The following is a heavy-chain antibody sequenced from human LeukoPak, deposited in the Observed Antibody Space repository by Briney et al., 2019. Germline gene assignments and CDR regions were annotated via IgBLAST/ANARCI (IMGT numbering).Heavy chain of an antibody. D-gene: IGHD3-10*01. CDR2: ISSSGSTI. J-gene: IGHJ4*02. CDR1: GFTFSSYE. CDR3: ASMGSGSYSWFDWGSYTLDY. Sequence: GGSLRLSCAASGFTFSSYEMNWVRQAPGKGLEWVSYISSSGSTIYYADSVKGRFTISRDNAKNSLYLQVNSLRAEDTAVYYCASMGSGSYSWFDWGSYTLDYWSQGTLVTVSS. V-gene: IGHV3-48*03.